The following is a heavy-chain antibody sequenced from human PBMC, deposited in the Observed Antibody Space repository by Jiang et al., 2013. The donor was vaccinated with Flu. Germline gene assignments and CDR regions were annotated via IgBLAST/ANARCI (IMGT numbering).Heavy chain of an antibody. Sequence: KPTQTLTLTCTFSGFSLRHVVEWVWAWIRQPPGKALEWLALIYWDDDKRYSPSLKGRLTITKDTSKNQVVLTMTNMDPVDTATYYCAHLRLPNDYGDYDWFDPWGQGTLVTISS. CDR2: IYWDDDK. CDR3: AHLRLPNDYGDYDWFDP. CDR1: GFSLRHVVEWV. D-gene: IGHD4-17*01. J-gene: IGHJ5*02. V-gene: IGHV2-5*02.